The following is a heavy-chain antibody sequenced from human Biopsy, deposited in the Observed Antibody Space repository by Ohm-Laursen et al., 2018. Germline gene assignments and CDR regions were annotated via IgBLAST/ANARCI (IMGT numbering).Heavy chain of an antibody. J-gene: IGHJ2*01. Sequence: TLSLTCTVSGGSISSGTHYWSWIRQHPGKGLEWIGYMYYSGSINYNPSLKNRVTISVDAPKNQFSLKLTSVTAADTAVYYCVREPKTGTAEAWYFDLWGRGSPVTVPS. CDR3: VREPKTGTAEAWYFDL. CDR1: GGSISSGTHY. CDR2: MYYSGSI. D-gene: IGHD3-9*01. V-gene: IGHV4-31*03.